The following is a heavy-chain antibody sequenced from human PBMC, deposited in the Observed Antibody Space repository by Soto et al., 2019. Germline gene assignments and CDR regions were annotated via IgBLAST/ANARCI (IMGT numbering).Heavy chain of an antibody. CDR3: AREIRWEATGGC. D-gene: IGHD1-26*01. CDR2: IYSGGST. V-gene: IGHV3-66*01. CDR1: GFTVSSHY. J-gene: IGHJ4*02. Sequence: EVQVVVSGGGLVQPGGSLRLSCAASGFTVSSHYMSWVRQAPGKGLEWVSVIYSGGSTYYADSVKGRFTISRDNSKNTLYLQMNSLRAEDTAVYYCAREIRWEATGGCWGLGPLVTVSS.